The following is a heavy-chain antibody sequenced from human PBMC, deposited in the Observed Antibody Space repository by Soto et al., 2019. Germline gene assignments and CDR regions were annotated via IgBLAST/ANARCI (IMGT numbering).Heavy chain of an antibody. CDR1: GFTFSSYA. Sequence: GGSLRLSCAACGFTFSSYAMSWVRQAPGKGLEWVSAISGSGGSTYYADSVKGRFTISRDNSKNTLYLQMNSLRAEDTAVYYCAKFGSEIIPIFGVVIMYYFDYWGQGTLVTVSS. CDR2: ISGSGGST. D-gene: IGHD3-3*01. V-gene: IGHV3-23*01. J-gene: IGHJ4*02. CDR3: AKFGSEIIPIFGVVIMYYFDY.